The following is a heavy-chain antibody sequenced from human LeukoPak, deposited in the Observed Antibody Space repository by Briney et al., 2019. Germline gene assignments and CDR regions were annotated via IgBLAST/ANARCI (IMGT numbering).Heavy chain of an antibody. V-gene: IGHV1-69*13. J-gene: IGHJ6*02. CDR2: IIPIFGTA. Sequence: ASVKVSCKASGGTFSSYAISWVRQAPGQGLEWMGGIIPIFGTANYAQKFQGRVTITADESTSTAYVELSSLRSEDTAVYYCARGVGSYSSYYGMDVWGQGTTVTVSS. CDR3: ARGVGSYSSYYGMDV. D-gene: IGHD1-26*01. CDR1: GGTFSSYA.